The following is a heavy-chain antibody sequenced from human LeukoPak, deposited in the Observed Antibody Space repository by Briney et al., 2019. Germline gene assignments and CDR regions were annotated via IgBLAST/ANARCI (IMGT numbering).Heavy chain of an antibody. CDR3: ARGPYYYGSGSLPHYFDY. CDR1: DYTFTSYG. V-gene: IGHV1-18*01. D-gene: IGHD3-10*01. Sequence: ASVKVSCKASDYTFTSYGISWVRQAPGQGLEWMGWITTYNGNTKYAQTLQGRITMTTDTSTSISYMELRSLRSDDTAVYYCARGPYYYGSGSLPHYFDYWGQGTLVTVSS. CDR2: ITTYNGNT. J-gene: IGHJ4*02.